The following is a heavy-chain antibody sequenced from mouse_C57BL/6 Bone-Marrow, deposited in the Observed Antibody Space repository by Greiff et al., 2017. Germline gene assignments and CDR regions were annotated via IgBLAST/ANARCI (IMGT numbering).Heavy chain of an antibody. CDR2: IYPRSGNT. V-gene: IGHV1-81*01. Sequence: VMLVESGAELARPGASVKLSCKASGYTFTSYGISWVKQRTGQGLEWIGEIYPRSGNTYYNEKFKGKATLTADKSSSTAYMELRSLTSEDSAVYFCARLGGAWFAYWGQGTLVTVSA. D-gene: IGHD4-1*01. J-gene: IGHJ3*01. CDR3: ARLGGAWFAY. CDR1: GYTFTSYG.